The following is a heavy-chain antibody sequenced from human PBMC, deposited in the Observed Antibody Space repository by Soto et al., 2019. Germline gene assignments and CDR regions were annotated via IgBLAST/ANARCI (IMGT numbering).Heavy chain of an antibody. CDR3: ARDSSAYYDFWSGYYRYIWFDP. CDR2: IKQDGSEK. J-gene: IGHJ5*02. CDR1: GFTFSSYW. Sequence: PGGSLRLSCAASGFTFSSYWMSWVCQAPGKGLEWVANIKQDGSEKYYVDSVKGRFTISRDNAKNSLYLQMNSLRAEDTAVYYCARDSSAYYDFWSGYYRYIWFDPWGQGTLVTVSS. V-gene: IGHV3-7*01. D-gene: IGHD3-3*01.